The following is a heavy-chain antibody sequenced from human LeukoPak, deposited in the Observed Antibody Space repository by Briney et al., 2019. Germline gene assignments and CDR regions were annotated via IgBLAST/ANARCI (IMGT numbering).Heavy chain of an antibody. D-gene: IGHD2-2*01. CDR1: GFTFSSYW. J-gene: IGHJ4*02. Sequence: PGRSLRLSCAASGFTFSSYWMHWVRQAPGKGLVWVSRLNSDGSSTGYADSVKGRFTISRDNAKNTLYLQMNSLRVEDTAVYYCVRDLQYCSSASCYDPCFDYWGQGTLVTVSS. CDR3: VRDLQYCSSASCYDPCFDY. V-gene: IGHV3-74*01. CDR2: LNSDGSST.